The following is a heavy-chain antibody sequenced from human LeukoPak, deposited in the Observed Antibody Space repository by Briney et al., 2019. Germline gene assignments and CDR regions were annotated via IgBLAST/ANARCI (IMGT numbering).Heavy chain of an antibody. Sequence: GGSLRLSCAASGFTFSNYDMHWVRQAPGKGLEWVTFIRYDGSNKYYTDSVKGRFTISRDNSKNTLYLQMNSLRAEDTAVYYCAKDLEGYYRRGHFYYMDVWGKGTTVTVSS. V-gene: IGHV3-30*02. CDR3: AKDLEGYYRRGHFYYMDV. D-gene: IGHD2-2*01. J-gene: IGHJ6*03. CDR2: IRYDGSNK. CDR1: GFTFSNYD.